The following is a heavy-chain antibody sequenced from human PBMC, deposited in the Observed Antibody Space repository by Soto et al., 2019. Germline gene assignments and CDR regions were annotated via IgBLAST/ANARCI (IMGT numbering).Heavy chain of an antibody. CDR2: IIPMLGVR. Sequence: QVQLVQSGAEVKKPGSSVKVSCKDSGGTFSTYSMFWVRQAPGQGLEWMGRIIPMLGVRNYAQRFQDRVTSTADKATATVHMELSSLRSEDTALYYCTIGSWSGEVFDIWGQGTMVTVSS. J-gene: IGHJ3*02. V-gene: IGHV1-69*02. CDR3: TIGSWSGEVFDI. D-gene: IGHD2-21*01. CDR1: GGTFSTYS.